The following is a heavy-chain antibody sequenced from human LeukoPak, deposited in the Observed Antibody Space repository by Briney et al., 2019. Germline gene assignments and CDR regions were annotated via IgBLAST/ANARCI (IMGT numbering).Heavy chain of an antibody. CDR2: IYYSGST. J-gene: IGHJ5*02. V-gene: IGHV4-59*12. CDR1: GGSISSYY. Sequence: SETLSLTCTVSGGSISSYYWSWIRQPPGKGLEWIGYIYYSGSTNYNPSLKSRVTISVDTSKNQFSLKLSSVTAADTAVYYCARGVFGGITIFGVANLWGQGTLVTVSS. D-gene: IGHD3-3*01. CDR3: ARGVFGGITIFGVANL.